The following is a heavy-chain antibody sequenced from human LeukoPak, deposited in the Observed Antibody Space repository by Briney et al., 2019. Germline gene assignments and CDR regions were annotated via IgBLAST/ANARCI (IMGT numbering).Heavy chain of an antibody. CDR1: GFAFSVFA. D-gene: IGHD3-9*01. V-gene: IGHV3-23*01. Sequence: GGSLRLSCVASGFAFSVFAMTWVRQAPGKGLEWVGYINNVGGSSYYGDSVRGRFSISRDNSKNTLYLQMSSLRAEDTAIYHCAKKSSLIGYWNWFDPWGQGTLVSVSS. CDR3: AKKSSLIGYWNWFDP. J-gene: IGHJ5*02. CDR2: INNVGGSS.